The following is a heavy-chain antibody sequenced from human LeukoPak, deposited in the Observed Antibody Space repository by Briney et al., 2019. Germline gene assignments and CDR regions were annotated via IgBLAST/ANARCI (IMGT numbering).Heavy chain of an antibody. CDR3: ARARPNWGSSSNWFDP. J-gene: IGHJ5*02. CDR1: GYTFTSYG. V-gene: IGHV1-18*01. D-gene: IGHD7-27*01. Sequence: ASVKVSCKASGYTFTSYGISWVRQAPGQGLEWMGWISAYNGNTNYAQKLQVRVTMTTDTSTSIAYMELRSLRSDDTAVYYCARARPNWGSSSNWFDPWGQGTLVTVSS. CDR2: ISAYNGNT.